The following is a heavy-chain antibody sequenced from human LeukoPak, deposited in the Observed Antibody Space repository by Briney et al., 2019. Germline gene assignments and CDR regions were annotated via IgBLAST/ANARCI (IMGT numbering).Heavy chain of an antibody. J-gene: IGHJ3*02. V-gene: IGHV3-48*01. Sequence: PGGSLRLSCAASRFSFSSYSMNWVRQAPGKGLEWVSYISSNSRSIYYADSVKGRFTISRDNDKNSLYPQMNSLRADDTAVYYCARGSGRYLATDAFDIWGQGTMVTVSS. CDR1: RFSFSSYS. D-gene: IGHD1-26*01. CDR2: ISSNSRSI. CDR3: ARGSGRYLATDAFDI.